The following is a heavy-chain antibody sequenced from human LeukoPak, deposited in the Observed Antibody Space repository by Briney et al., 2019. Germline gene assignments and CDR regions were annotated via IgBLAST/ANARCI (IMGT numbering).Heavy chain of an antibody. CDR2: ISGSGGST. D-gene: IGHD3-3*01. V-gene: IGHV3-23*01. J-gene: IGHJ4*02. CDR1: GFTFSSYA. CDR3: ARGNYDFWSGYQMIDY. Sequence: PGGSLRLSCAASGFTFSSYAMSWVRQAPGKGLEWVSAISGSGGSTYYADSVKGRFTISRDNSKNTLYLQMGSLRAEDMAVYYCARGNYDFWSGYQMIDYWGQGTLVTVSS.